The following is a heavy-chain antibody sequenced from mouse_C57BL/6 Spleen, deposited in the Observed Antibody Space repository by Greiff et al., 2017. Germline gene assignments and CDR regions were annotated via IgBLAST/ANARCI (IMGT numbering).Heavy chain of an antibody. CDR1: GFTFSSYA. V-gene: IGHV5-9-1*02. J-gene: IGHJ3*01. CDR3: TREGRSLTGFAY. D-gene: IGHD6-5*01. Sequence: EVQGVESGEGLVKPGGSLKLSCAASGFTFSSYAMSWVRQTPEKRLEWVAYISSGGDYIYYADTVKGRFTISRDNARNTLYLQMSSLKTEDTAMYYCTREGRSLTGFAYWGQGTLVTVSA. CDR2: ISSGGDYI.